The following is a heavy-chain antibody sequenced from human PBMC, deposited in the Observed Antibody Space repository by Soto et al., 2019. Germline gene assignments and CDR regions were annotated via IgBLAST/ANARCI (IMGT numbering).Heavy chain of an antibody. D-gene: IGHD3-3*01. Sequence: SETLSLTCTVSGGSISSYYWSWIRQPPGKGLEWIGYIYYSGSTNYNPSLKSRVTISVDTSKNQFSLKLSSVTAADTAVYYCASLSRSADFWSGSPPFYGMDVWGQGTTVTVSS. CDR3: ASLSRSADFWSGSPPFYGMDV. CDR2: IYYSGST. J-gene: IGHJ6*02. CDR1: GGSISSYY. V-gene: IGHV4-59*01.